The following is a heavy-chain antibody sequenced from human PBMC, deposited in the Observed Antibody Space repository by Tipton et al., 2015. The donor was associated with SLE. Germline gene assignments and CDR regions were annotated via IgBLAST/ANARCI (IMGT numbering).Heavy chain of an antibody. CDR3: ATVKSNYDFWSGYYKAFAFDI. J-gene: IGHJ3*02. Sequence: LRLSCTVSGYSISSGYYWGWIRQPPGKGLEWIGSIYHSGSTYYNPSLKSRVTISVDTSKNQFSLKLSSVTAADTAVYYCATVKSNYDFWSGYYKAFAFDIWGQGTMVTVSS. CDR2: IYHSGST. V-gene: IGHV4-38-2*02. CDR1: GYSISSGYY. D-gene: IGHD3-3*01.